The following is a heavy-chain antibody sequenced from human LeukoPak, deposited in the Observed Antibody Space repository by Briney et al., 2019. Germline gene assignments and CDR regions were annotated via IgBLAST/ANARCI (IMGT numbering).Heavy chain of an antibody. CDR2: IYSGGST. CDR1: GFNVSNNY. Sequence: PGGSLRLSCAASGFNVSNNYISWVRQAPGKGLEWVSVIYSGGSTKYADSVKARSTISRDNSKNTVYLQMNSLRADDTAVYYCARATLDNWGQGTLVTVSS. V-gene: IGHV3-53*01. J-gene: IGHJ4*02. CDR3: ARATLDN.